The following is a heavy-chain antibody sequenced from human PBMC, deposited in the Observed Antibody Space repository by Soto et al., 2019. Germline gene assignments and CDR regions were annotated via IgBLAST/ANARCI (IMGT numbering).Heavy chain of an antibody. Sequence: QVQLVQSGAEMKEPGSSVKVSCKTSGGTFSSSAISWLRQAPGQGLEWMGGIIPLFRTPDYAQKFQGRVTIAADDSTSTAYMELSSLRSEDTAVYYCARDNDRLQFGGNYCCMVDVGGEGSTITASS. J-gene: IGHJ6*02. CDR1: GGTFSSSA. CDR3: ARDNDRLQFGGNYCCMVDV. CDR2: IIPLFRTP. V-gene: IGHV1-69*12. D-gene: IGHD1-7*01.